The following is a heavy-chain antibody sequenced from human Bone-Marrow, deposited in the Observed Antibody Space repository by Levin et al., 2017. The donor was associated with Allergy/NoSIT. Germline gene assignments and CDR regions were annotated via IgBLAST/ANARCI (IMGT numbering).Heavy chain of an antibody. CDR1: GSGTA. Sequence: GGSLRLSCATSGSGTAIHWVRQAPGRGLEWLAIVSYDETQKYYADSVKGRFTISRDNSQNMVFLQMNSLRPEDTAVYYCARDISRREYYYSGIDVWGQGTTVTVSS. CDR2: VSYDETQK. V-gene: IGHV3-30*04. J-gene: IGHJ6*02. D-gene: IGHD3-9*01. CDR3: ARDISRREYYYSGIDV.